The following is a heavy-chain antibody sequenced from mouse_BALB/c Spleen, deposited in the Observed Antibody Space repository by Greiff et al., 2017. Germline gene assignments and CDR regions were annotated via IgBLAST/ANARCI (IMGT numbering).Heavy chain of an antibody. V-gene: IGHV5-17*02. CDR1: GFTFSSFG. CDR3: ARPNYYGRYFDV. J-gene: IGHJ1*01. CDR2: ISSGSSTI. D-gene: IGHD1-1*01. Sequence: EVKLEESGGGLVQPGGSRKLSCAASGFTFSSFGMHWVRQAPEKGLEWVAYISSGSSTIYYADTVKGRFTISRDNPKNTLFLQMTSLRSEDTAMYYCARPNYYGRYFDVWGAGTTVTVSS.